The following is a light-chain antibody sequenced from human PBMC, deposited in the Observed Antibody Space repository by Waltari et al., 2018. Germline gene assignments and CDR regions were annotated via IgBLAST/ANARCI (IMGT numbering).Light chain of an antibody. CDR1: TRYTGRYNL. J-gene: IGLJ2*01. CDR3: CSYAGSYTYI. V-gene: IGLV2-11*01. CDR2: EVS. Sequence: QAALTQPRSVSGSPGQSVPPPFPATTRYTGRYNLVSWYQQHPGTAPKVMIYEVSKRPSGVSDRFSGSKSGNTASLTISGLQAEDEADYYCCSYAGSYTYIFGGGTRLTVL.